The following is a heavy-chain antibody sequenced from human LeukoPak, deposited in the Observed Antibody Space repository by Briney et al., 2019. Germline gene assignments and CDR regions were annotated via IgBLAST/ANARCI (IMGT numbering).Heavy chain of an antibody. D-gene: IGHD5-18*01. CDR2: INPNSGGT. CDR1: GYTFTGYY. CDR3: ARDQRSGYSYGPIPFWFDP. J-gene: IGHJ5*02. V-gene: IGHV1-2*04. Sequence: GASVKVSCKASGYTFTGYYMHWVRQAPGQGLEWMGWINPNSGGTNYAQKFQGWVTMTRDTSISTAYMELSSLRSEDTAVYYCARDQRSGYSYGPIPFWFDPWGQGTLVTVSS.